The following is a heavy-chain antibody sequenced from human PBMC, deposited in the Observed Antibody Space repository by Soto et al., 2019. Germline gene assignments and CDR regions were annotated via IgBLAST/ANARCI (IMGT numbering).Heavy chain of an antibody. CDR1: GFSLNNARVA. CDR2: ILSNDET. J-gene: IGHJ4*02. V-gene: IGHV2-26*01. Sequence: QVTLKESGPVVVKPTETLTLTCTVSGFSLNNARVAVSWIRQPPGKALEWLAHILSNDETTYNTSLRSRLTTSTDISKSQVFLTMTHIDPEDAATYYCARGLAPKRYYFDYWGQGALVTVSS. CDR3: ARGLAPKRYYFDY.